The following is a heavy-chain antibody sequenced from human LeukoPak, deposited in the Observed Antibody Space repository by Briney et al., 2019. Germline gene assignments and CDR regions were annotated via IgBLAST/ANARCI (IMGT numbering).Heavy chain of an antibody. V-gene: IGHV4-38-2*02. CDR3: ARDQAYCGGDCYFDF. CDR1: DYSISSAYY. J-gene: IGHJ4*02. CDR2: IYHSGST. D-gene: IGHD2-21*02. Sequence: SETLSLTCAVSDYSISSAYYWGWIRQPPGKGLEWIGSIYHSGSTDYNPSLKSRVTISVDTSKNQFSLKLRSVTAADTAVYYCARDQAYCGGDCYFDFWGQGTLVTVSS.